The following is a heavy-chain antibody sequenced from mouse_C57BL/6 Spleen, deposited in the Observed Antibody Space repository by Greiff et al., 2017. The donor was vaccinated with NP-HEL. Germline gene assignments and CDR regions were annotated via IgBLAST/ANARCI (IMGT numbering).Heavy chain of an antibody. V-gene: IGHV2-2*02. J-gene: IGHJ4*01. CDR1: GFSLTSYG. Sequence: QVQLQRSGPGLVQPSQSLSITCTASGFSLTSYGVHWVRQSPGKGLEWLGVIWSGGSTDYNAAVISRLSISKDNSKSQIFFKMNSLQANDTAIYYCARIYGSSYYYAMDYWGQGTSVTVSS. CDR3: ARIYGSSYYYAMDY. CDR2: IWSGGST. D-gene: IGHD1-1*01.